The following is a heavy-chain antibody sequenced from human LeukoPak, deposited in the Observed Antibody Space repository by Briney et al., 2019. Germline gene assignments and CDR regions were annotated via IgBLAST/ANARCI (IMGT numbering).Heavy chain of an antibody. CDR3: ARREGEGSYQDNFFDY. V-gene: IGHV5-51*01. D-gene: IGHD3-16*02. CDR2: IYPGDSDT. CDR1: GYSFTSYW. J-gene: IGHJ4*02. Sequence: GESLKISCKGSGYSFTSYWIGWVCQMPGKGLEWMGIIYPGDSDTRYSPSFEGQVTISADRSISTAYLQWSSLKASDTTMYYCARREGEGSYQDNFFDYWGQGTLVTVSS.